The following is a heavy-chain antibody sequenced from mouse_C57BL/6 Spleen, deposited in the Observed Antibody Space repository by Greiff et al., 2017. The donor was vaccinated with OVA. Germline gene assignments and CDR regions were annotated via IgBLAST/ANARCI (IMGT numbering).Heavy chain of an antibody. CDR3: AREISYGSSGFDY. D-gene: IGHD1-1*01. J-gene: IGHJ2*01. V-gene: IGHV1-64*01. CDR2: IHPNSGST. Sequence: QVQLQQPGAELVKPGASVKLSCKASGYTFTSYWMHWVKQRPGQGLEWIGMIHPNSGSTNYNEKFKSKATLTVDKSSSTAYMQLSSLTSEDSAVYYCAREISYGSSGFDYWGKGTTLTVSS. CDR1: GYTFTSYW.